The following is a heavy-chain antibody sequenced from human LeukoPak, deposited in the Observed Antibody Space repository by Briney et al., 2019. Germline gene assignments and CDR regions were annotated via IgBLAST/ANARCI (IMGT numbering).Heavy chain of an antibody. CDR3: ARVYGSGSYHVSYYYYMDV. D-gene: IGHD3-10*01. CDR2: ISIGGDTT. Sequence: GGSLRLSCAASGFTFSSHGMCWVRQAPGRGLEWVSSISIGGDTTYSDSVKGRFTISRDNSKNTLYLQLDSLRAEDTAIYYCARVYGSGSYHVSYYYYMDVWGEGTTVTVSS. CDR1: GFTFSSHG. V-gene: IGHV3-23*01. J-gene: IGHJ6*03.